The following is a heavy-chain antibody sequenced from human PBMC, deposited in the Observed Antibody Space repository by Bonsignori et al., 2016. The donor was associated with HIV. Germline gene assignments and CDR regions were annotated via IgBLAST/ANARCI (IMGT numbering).Heavy chain of an antibody. J-gene: IGHJ6*03. Sequence: VRQAPGKGLEWVAFIRYDGSNKYYADSVKGRFTISRDNSKNTLYLQMNSLRAEDTAVYYCAKVEGYDFWSGYYRDYMDVRGKGTTVTVSS. CDR2: IRYDGSNK. D-gene: IGHD3-3*01. CDR3: AKVEGYDFWSGYYRDYMDV. V-gene: IGHV3-30*02.